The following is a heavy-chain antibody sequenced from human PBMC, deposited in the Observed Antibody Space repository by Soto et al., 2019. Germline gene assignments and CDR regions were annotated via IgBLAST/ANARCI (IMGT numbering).Heavy chain of an antibody. CDR1: GYSFTTYW. V-gene: IGHV5-51*01. Sequence: PGESLKISCKGSGYSFTTYWIGWVRQMPGKGLEWMGIIYPGDSDTSYSPSFQGQVTISADKSISTAYLQWRSLKASDTAMYYCATGGHSGYDWAVYYGMDVWGQGTTVTVSS. CDR3: ATGGHSGYDWAVYYGMDV. CDR2: IYPGDSDT. J-gene: IGHJ6*02. D-gene: IGHD5-12*01.